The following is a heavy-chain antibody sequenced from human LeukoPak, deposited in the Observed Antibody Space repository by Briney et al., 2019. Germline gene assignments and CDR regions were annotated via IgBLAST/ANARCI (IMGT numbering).Heavy chain of an antibody. D-gene: IGHD6-13*01. V-gene: IGHV3-11*06. CDR1: GFTFSDYY. CDR2: ISSSSSYI. CDR3: ARVGSDKYSSSWYWDFDY. J-gene: IGHJ4*02. Sequence: GGSLRLSCAASGFTFSDYYMSWIRQAPGKGLEWVSYISSSSSYINYADSVKGRFTISRDNAKNSLYLQMNSLRAEDTAVYYCARVGSDKYSSSWYWDFDYWGQGTLVTVSS.